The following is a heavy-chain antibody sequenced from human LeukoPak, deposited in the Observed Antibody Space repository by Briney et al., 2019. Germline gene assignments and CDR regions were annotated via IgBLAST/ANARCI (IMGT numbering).Heavy chain of an antibody. D-gene: IGHD3-10*01. V-gene: IGHV3-21*01. CDR3: ARDAYGSGSNWFDP. Sequence: GGSLRLSCAASGFTFSSYSMNWVRQAPGKGLEWVSSISSSSYIYYADSVKGRFTISRDNAKNSPYLQMNSLRAEDTAVYYCARDAYGSGSNWFDPWGQGTLVTVSS. CDR2: ISSSSYI. J-gene: IGHJ5*02. CDR1: GFTFSSYS.